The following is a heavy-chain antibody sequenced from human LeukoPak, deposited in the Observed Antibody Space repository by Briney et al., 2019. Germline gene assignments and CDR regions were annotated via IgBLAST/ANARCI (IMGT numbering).Heavy chain of an antibody. CDR2: IYPGDSDT. CDR3: ARLLTTVVIPGAMDV. D-gene: IGHD4-23*01. CDR1: GYRFTSYW. Sequence: GESLKISCKGSGYRFTSYWIGWVRQMPGKGLEWMGIIYPGDSDTRYSPSFQGQVTISGDKSISTAYLQWSSLKASDTAMYFCARLLTTVVIPGAMDVWGQGTTVTVSS. V-gene: IGHV5-51*01. J-gene: IGHJ6*02.